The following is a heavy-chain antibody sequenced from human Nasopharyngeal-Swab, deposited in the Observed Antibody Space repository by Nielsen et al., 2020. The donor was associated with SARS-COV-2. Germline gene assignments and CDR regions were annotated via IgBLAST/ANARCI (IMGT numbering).Heavy chain of an antibody. Sequence: WVRQAPRQGLEWMGGIIPILGIANYAQKFQGRVTITADKSTSTAYMELSSLRSEDTAVYYRARGGADDILTGPYYYYYYYMDVWGKGTTVTVSS. V-gene: IGHV1-69*10. D-gene: IGHD3-9*01. CDR3: ARGGADDILTGPYYYYYYYMDV. J-gene: IGHJ6*03. CDR2: IIPILGIA.